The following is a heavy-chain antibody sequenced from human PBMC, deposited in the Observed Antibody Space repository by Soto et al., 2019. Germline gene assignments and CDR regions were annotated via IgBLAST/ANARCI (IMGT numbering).Heavy chain of an antibody. CDR1: GFQFSSYE. Sequence: PGGSLRLSCAASGFQFSSYEMNWARQAPGKGLEWVAHISHSGATIFYTDSVKGRFTISRDNTNNSLSLQMNSLRAEDTAIYYCARGAFWYTTSTTDDAFDVWGQGTVVTVSS. D-gene: IGHD6-6*01. CDR2: ISHSGATI. CDR3: ARGAFWYTTSTTDDAFDV. V-gene: IGHV3-48*03. J-gene: IGHJ3*01.